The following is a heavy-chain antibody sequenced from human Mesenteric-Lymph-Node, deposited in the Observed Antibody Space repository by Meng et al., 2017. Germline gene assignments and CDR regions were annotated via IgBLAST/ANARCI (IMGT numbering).Heavy chain of an antibody. J-gene: IGHJ5*02. V-gene: IGHV4-30-2*01. CDR2: IYHGVNI. CDR3: VRDTRRGGGWFDP. Sequence: QVRFQASASGLGSPSQTLSLTCAVSGDSITSGDYSWTWIRQPPGKGLEWIGYIYHGVNIYYTPSLRSRVTISVDKSRNQFSLKLTSVSAADTAVYYCVRDTRRGGGWFDPWGQGTLVTVSS. CDR1: GDSITSGDYS. D-gene: IGHD3-10*01.